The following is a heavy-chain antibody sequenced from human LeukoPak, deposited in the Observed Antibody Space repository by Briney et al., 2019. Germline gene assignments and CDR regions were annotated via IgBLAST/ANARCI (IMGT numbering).Heavy chain of an antibody. J-gene: IGHJ4*02. CDR1: GYTFIGYY. V-gene: IGHV1-18*04. CDR3: ARDVATVVHQD. D-gene: IGHD2-2*01. Sequence: ASVKVSCKASGYTFIGYYMHWVRQAPGQGLEWMGWISAYSGNTNYVQKFQGRVTMATDTSTSTAYMELRSLRSDDTAVYYCARDVATVVHQDWGQGTLVTVSS. CDR2: ISAYSGNT.